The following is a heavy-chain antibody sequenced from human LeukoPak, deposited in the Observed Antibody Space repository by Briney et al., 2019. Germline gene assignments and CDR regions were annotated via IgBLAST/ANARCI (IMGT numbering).Heavy chain of an antibody. CDR2: IKEDGSEK. V-gene: IGHV3-7*01. J-gene: IGHJ6*02. Sequence: GGSLRLSCAAAGFRFSSYWMSWVRQAPGKGLEWVANIKEDGSEKYYVDSVKGRFTISRDNAKNSLYLQMNSLRAEDTAVYYCARTWVLDGMDVWGQGTTVTVSS. D-gene: IGHD3-16*01. CDR1: GFRFSSYW. CDR3: ARTWVLDGMDV.